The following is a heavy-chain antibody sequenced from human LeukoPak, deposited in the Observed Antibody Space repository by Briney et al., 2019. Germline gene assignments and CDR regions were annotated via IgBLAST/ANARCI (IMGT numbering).Heavy chain of an antibody. CDR1: GFTFSSYW. V-gene: IGHV3-7*01. CDR2: IKQDGSEA. J-gene: IGHJ6*03. D-gene: IGHD2-8*01. CDR3: ATRYCTIPACRASSYHCMDN. Sequence: GGSLRLSCAASGFTFSSYWMTWVRQAPGKGLEWVANIKQDGSEAYYVDSVKGRFTVSGDNAKNSLYLQLNSLGAEDTAVYYCATRYCTIPACRASSYHCMDNWGKRDHGHRLL.